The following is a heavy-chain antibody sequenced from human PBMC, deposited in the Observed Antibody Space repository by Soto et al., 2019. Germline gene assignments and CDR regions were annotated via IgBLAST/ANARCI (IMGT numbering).Heavy chain of an antibody. CDR1: GGSISSSSYY. D-gene: IGHD3-22*01. J-gene: IGHJ4*02. CDR3: ARRSDSSGYY. V-gene: IGHV4-39*01. CDR2: IYYSGST. Sequence: SETLSLTCTVSGGSISSSSYYWGWIRQPPGKGLEWIGSIYYSGSTYYNPSLKSRVTISVDTSKNQFSLKLSSVTAADTAVYYCARRSDSSGYYWSQGTLVTVSS.